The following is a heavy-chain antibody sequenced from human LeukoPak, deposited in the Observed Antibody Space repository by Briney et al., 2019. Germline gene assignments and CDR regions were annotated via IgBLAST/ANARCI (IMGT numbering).Heavy chain of an antibody. CDR1: GGSFSGYY. D-gene: IGHD3-10*01. Sequence: PSETLSLTCAVYGGSFSGYYWSWIRQPPGKGLEWIGEINHSGSTNYNPSLKSRVTISVDTSKNQFSLKLSSVTAADTAVYYCAIDRTLVRGVITHPFDYWGQGTLVTVSS. J-gene: IGHJ4*02. CDR3: AIDRTLVRGVITHPFDY. CDR2: INHSGST. V-gene: IGHV4-34*01.